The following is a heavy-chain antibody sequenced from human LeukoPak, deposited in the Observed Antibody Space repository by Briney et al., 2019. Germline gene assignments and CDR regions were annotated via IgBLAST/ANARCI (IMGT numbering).Heavy chain of an antibody. CDR3: ARSQYSDILTGSLYGMDV. CDR2: IYSEGRST. CDR1: GFTFSSYW. D-gene: IGHD3-9*01. V-gene: IGHV3-74*01. J-gene: IGHJ6*02. Sequence: PGGSLRLSCAASGFTFSSYWMHWVRQAPGKGLVWVSRIYSEGRSTSYADSVKGRFTISRDNAKNTLYLQMNSLRAEDTAVYYFARSQYSDILTGSLYGMDVWGQGTTVTVSS.